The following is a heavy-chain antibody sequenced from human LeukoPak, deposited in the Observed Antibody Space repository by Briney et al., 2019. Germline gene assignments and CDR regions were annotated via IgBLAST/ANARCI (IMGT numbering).Heavy chain of an antibody. CDR2: ISYDGSNK. V-gene: IGHV3-30-3*01. D-gene: IGHD6-13*01. Sequence: GRSLRLSCAASGFTFSSYAMHWVRQAPGKGLEWVAVISYDGSNKYYADSVKGRFTISRDNSKNTLYLQMNSLRAEDTAVYYCAKGGGSSSWYDSDYWGQGTLVTVSS. J-gene: IGHJ4*02. CDR1: GFTFSSYA. CDR3: AKGGGSSSWYDSDY.